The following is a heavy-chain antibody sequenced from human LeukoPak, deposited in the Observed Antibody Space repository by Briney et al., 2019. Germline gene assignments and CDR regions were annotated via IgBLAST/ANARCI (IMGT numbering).Heavy chain of an antibody. J-gene: IGHJ3*02. Sequence: SETLSLTCTVSGGSISSYDWSWIRQPAGKGLEWIGRIYTSGSTNYNPSLKSRVSMSVDTSKNQFSLKLSSVTAADTAVYYCARVNPGIVGAIPWAFDIWGQGTMVTVSS. D-gene: IGHD1-26*01. V-gene: IGHV4-4*07. CDR3: ARVNPGIVGAIPWAFDI. CDR2: IYTSGST. CDR1: GGSISSYD.